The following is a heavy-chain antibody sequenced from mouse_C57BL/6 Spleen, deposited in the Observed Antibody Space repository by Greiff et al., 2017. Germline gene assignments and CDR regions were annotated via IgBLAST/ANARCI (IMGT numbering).Heavy chain of an antibody. CDR3: TRSDYGSSCRYWYFDV. V-gene: IGHV1-52*01. D-gene: IGHD1-1*01. J-gene: IGHJ1*03. CDR1: GYTFTSYW. Sequence: QVQLQQPGAELVRPGSSVKLSCKASGYTFTSYWMHWVKQRPIQGLEWIGNIDPSDSETHYNQKFKDKATLTVDKSSSTAYMQLSSLTSADSAVYYCTRSDYGSSCRYWYFDVWGTGTTVTVSS. CDR2: IDPSDSET.